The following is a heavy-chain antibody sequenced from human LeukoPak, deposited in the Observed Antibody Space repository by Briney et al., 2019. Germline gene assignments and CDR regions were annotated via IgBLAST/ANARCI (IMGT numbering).Heavy chain of an antibody. J-gene: IGHJ4*02. V-gene: IGHV3-23*01. CDR2: MSVSGGPT. CDR3: AKRGVVIRVILVGFHKEAYYFDS. D-gene: IGHD3-22*01. Sequence: GGSLRLSCAASGFTFSRYAMSWVRQAPGKGLEWVSAMSVSGGPTNYADSVKGRFTISRDNPKNTLYLQMNSLRAEDTAVYFCAKRGVVIRVILVGFHKEAYYFDSWGQGALVTVSS. CDR1: GFTFSRYA.